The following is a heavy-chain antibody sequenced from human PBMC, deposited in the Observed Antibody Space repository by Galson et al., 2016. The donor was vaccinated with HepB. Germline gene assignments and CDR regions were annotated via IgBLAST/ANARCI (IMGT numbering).Heavy chain of an antibody. CDR3: ARDREWKNPYYYGSGSYHGAWYFDR. D-gene: IGHD3-10*01. V-gene: IGHV1-46*01. CDR1: GYTFTSYY. Sequence: SVKVSCKASGYTFTSYYMHWVRQAPGQGLEWMGIINPSGGNTSYAQKFHGRVTMTRDTSTSTVYMELSSLRSEDTAVYYCARDREWKNPYYYGSGSYHGAWYFDRWGRGTLVTASS. J-gene: IGHJ2*01. CDR2: INPSGGNT.